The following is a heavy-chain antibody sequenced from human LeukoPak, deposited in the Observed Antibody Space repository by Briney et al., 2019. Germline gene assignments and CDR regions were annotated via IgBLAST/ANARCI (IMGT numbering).Heavy chain of an antibody. V-gene: IGHV3-7*01. Sequence: GGSLILSCAASGFSFTTNWMHWVRQTPGKRLEWVAELNEDGTVKYYVDSVKGRFTISRDNAKNSLYLQMNRLRAEDTGVYFCANVPRSTVSYWGRGTLVTVSS. J-gene: IGHJ4*02. D-gene: IGHD1-14*01. CDR2: LNEDGTVK. CDR3: ANVPRSTVSY. CDR1: GFSFTTNW.